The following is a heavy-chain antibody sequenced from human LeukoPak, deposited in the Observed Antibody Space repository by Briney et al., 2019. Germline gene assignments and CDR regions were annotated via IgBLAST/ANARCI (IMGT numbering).Heavy chain of an antibody. CDR2: IWYDGSNK. V-gene: IGHV3-33*01. CDR3: ARVNLDY. CDR1: GFTFSSYG. Sequence: GRSVRLSCAASGFTFSSYGMHWVRQAPGKGLEWVAVIWYDGSNKYYADSVKGRFTISRDNAKNSLYLQMNSLRAEDTAVYYCARVNLDYWGQGTLVTVSS. J-gene: IGHJ4*02.